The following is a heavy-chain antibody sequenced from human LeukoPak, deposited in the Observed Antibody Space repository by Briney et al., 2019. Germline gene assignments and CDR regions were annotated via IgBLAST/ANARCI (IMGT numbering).Heavy chain of an antibody. CDR1: GFTFSSYA. CDR2: ITGSGGST. D-gene: IGHD3-10*01. J-gene: IGHJ6*03. V-gene: IGHV3-23*01. Sequence: GGSLRLSCAASGFTFSSYAMSWVRQAPGQGLEWVSAITGSGGSTYYADSVKGRFTISRDNSKNTLYLQMNSLRAEDTAVYYCARGGVRGIIIRYYYYYMDVWGKGTTITVSS. CDR3: ARGGVRGIIIRYYYYYMDV.